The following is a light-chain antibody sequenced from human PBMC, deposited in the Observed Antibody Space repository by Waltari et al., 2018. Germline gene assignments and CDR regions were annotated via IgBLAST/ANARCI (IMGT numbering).Light chain of an antibody. CDR3: QQYDGSSVT. Sequence: EIVLTQSPGSLSLSPGERATLSCRASQTISGSWLTWYQQKPGQAPRLLIYGASSRATANPDRFSGSGSGTDFTLTISRLEPEDFAVYYCQQYDGSSVTFGGGTKVEIK. CDR2: GAS. CDR1: QTISGSW. V-gene: IGKV3-20*01. J-gene: IGKJ4*01.